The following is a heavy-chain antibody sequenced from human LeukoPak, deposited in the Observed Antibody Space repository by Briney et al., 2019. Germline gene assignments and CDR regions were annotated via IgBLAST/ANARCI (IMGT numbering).Heavy chain of an antibody. CDR1: GFTFSGST. V-gene: IGHV3-73*01. CDR3: TRLGGDGYSFRYYDYNMDV. J-gene: IGHJ6*03. CDR2: IRSRTNNYAT. D-gene: IGHD5-24*01. Sequence: GGSLRLSCAASGFTFSGSTIHWVRQVSGQGLEWIGHIRSRTNNYATAYLGSLKGRFTISRDDSKNTASLLMISLKIEDTAVYYCTRLGGDGYSFRYYDYNMDVWGKGTTVTVSS.